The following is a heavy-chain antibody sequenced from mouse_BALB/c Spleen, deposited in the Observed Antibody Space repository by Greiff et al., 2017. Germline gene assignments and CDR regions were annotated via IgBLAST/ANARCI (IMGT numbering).Heavy chain of an antibody. V-gene: IGHV1-4*01. CDR2: INPSSGYT. Sequence: QVQLQQSGAELARPGASVKMSCKASGYTFTSYTMPWVKQRPGKGLEWIGYINPSSGYTTYNQKFKDKSTLTADKSSSTAYMQLSSLTSEDSAVYYCARALPFAMDYWGQGTSVTVSA. J-gene: IGHJ4*01. D-gene: IGHD2-12*01. CDR3: ARALPFAMDY. CDR1: GYTFTSYT.